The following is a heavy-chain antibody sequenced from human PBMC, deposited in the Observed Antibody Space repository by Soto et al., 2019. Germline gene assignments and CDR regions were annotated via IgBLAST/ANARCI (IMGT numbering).Heavy chain of an antibody. CDR1: SGSIFSSNW. D-gene: IGHD6-19*01. CDR3: ASHLVMAGTRGFDH. J-gene: IGHJ4*02. Sequence: QVQLQESGPGLVKPSGTLSLTCAVSSGSIFSSNWWSWVRQPPGKGLEWIGDTRNSGGANYNPPLQSRVTISVDRSKNHFFLELRSVTAADTAVYYCASHLVMAGTRGFDHWGLGTLVTVSS. CDR2: TRNSGGA. V-gene: IGHV4-4*02.